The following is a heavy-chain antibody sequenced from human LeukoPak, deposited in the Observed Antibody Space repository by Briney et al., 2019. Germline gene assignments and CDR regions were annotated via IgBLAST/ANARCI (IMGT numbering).Heavy chain of an antibody. V-gene: IGHV4-34*01. J-gene: IGHJ4*02. CDR1: GGSISSYY. CDR2: INHSGST. Sequence: SETLSLTCTVSGGSISSYYWSWIRQPPGKGLEWIGEINHSGSTNYNPSLKSRVTISVDTSKNQFSLKLSSVTAADTAVYYCARGNEILYFFDYWGQGTLVTVSS. CDR3: ARGNEILYFFDY. D-gene: IGHD2-15*01.